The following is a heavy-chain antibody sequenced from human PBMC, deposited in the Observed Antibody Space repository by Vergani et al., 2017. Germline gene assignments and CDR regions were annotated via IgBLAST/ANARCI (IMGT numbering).Heavy chain of an antibody. CDR2: MYHSGST. D-gene: IGHD3-10*01. CDR3: GRVADFYGLGSRLLDL. Sequence: QVRLQESGPGLVKPSETLSLTCSVSGGSMSGYYWSWIRQPPGEELEWIGYMYHSGSTNYNPSLETRVTISGDTSKNQFSLTLNSVTAADTAVYYCGRVADFYGLGSRLLDLWGQGILVTVSS. J-gene: IGHJ5*02. V-gene: IGHV4-59*01. CDR1: GGSMSGYY.